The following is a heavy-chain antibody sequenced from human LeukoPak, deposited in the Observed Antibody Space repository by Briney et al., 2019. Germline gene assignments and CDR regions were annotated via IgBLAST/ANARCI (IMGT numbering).Heavy chain of an antibody. V-gene: IGHV3-53*01. Sequence: PGGSLRLSCAASGFTVSSDYMNWVRQAPGKGLEWVSVFYSGGSTYYADSVKGRFTISRDSSKNTLYLQMNSLRAEDTAVYYCARSILQRGYSYGFVEYFDCWGQGTLVTVSS. J-gene: IGHJ4*02. CDR1: GFTVSSDY. D-gene: IGHD5-18*01. CDR3: ARSILQRGYSYGFVEYFDC. CDR2: FYSGGST.